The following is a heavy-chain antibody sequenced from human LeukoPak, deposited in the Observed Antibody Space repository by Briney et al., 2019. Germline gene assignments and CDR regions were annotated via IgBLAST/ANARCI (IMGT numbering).Heavy chain of an antibody. D-gene: IGHD2-15*01. J-gene: IGHJ4*02. Sequence: GGSLRLSCAASGFTFSSYWMSWVRQAPGKGLEWVANIKQDGSEKYYVDSVKGRFTISRDNAKNSLYLQMNSLRAEDTAVYYCARDLGYCSGGSCYSGDWGQGTLVTVSS. CDR2: IKQDGSEK. CDR3: ARDLGYCSGGSCYSGD. V-gene: IGHV3-7*01. CDR1: GFTFSSYW.